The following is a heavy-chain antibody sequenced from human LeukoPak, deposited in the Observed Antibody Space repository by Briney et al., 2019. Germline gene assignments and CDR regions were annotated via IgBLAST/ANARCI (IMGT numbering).Heavy chain of an antibody. Sequence: SVKVSCKASGGTFSSYAISWVRQAPGQGLEWTGGIIPIFGTANYAQKFQGRVTITADESTSTAYMELSSLRSEDTAVYYCARDREQLVLTGWFDPWGQGTLVTVSS. D-gene: IGHD6-6*01. CDR3: ARDREQLVLTGWFDP. V-gene: IGHV1-69*13. CDR2: IIPIFGTA. CDR1: GGTFSSYA. J-gene: IGHJ5*02.